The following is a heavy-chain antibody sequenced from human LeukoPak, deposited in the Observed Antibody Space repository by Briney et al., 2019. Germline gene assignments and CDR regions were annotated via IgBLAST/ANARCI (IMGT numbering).Heavy chain of an antibody. Sequence: PGGSLRLSCTVSGFTVSSNSMSWVRQAPGKGLEWVSFIYSDNTHYSDSVKGRFTISRDNSKKTLYLEMNSLRAEDTAVYYCARMYGSGQYYFDSWGQGTLVTVSS. CDR1: GFTVSSNS. V-gene: IGHV3-53*01. J-gene: IGHJ4*02. D-gene: IGHD3-10*01. CDR3: ARMYGSGQYYFDS. CDR2: IYSDNT.